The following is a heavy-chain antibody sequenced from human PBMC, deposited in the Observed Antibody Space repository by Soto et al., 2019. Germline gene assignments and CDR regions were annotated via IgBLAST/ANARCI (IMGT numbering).Heavy chain of an antibody. CDR1: GGTFSTYA. D-gene: IGHD5-18*01. V-gene: IGHV1-69*12. J-gene: IGHJ4*02. CDR3: ASGIQLWLRRINNGYSG. Sequence: QVQLVQSGAEVKKPESSVNVSCKAPGGTFSTYAITSVRQAPGQGLEWMGGVIPMFGTANYAQRFLDRVTITADEFTNTVYMELSSLRSEETAVYFCASGIQLWLRRINNGYSGGGQGTRVTVSS. CDR2: VIPMFGTA.